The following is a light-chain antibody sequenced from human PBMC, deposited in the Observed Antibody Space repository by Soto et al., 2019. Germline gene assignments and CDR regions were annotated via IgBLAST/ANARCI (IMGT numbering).Light chain of an antibody. Sequence: EIVMTQSPGTLSLSAGERATLSCRASQSVSSYLAWYQQKPGQAPRLLIYDASNRATGIPARFSGSGSGTDFTLTISSLEPEDFAVYYCQQRTNWVLTFGGGTKVEIK. J-gene: IGKJ4*01. CDR2: DAS. CDR1: QSVSSY. V-gene: IGKV3-11*01. CDR3: QQRTNWVLT.